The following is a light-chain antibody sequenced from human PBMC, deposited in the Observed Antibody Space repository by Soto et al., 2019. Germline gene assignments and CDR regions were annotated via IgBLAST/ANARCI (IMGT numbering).Light chain of an antibody. Sequence: IQMTQSPSSVSAAVGDRVTITCRASPVISSWLAWYQQRPGTAPKLLIYGATTLRSGVPSRFSGSESGTLFTLTITSLQPEDSATYYCHQASSFPLTFGGGTKVDIK. J-gene: IGKJ4*01. CDR3: HQASSFPLT. CDR1: PVISSW. CDR2: GAT. V-gene: IGKV1-12*01.